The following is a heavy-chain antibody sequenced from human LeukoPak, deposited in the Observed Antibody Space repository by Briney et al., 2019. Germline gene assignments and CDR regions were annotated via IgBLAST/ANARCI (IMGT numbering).Heavy chain of an antibody. CDR1: GGSIRSYY. D-gene: IGHD3-22*01. CDR2: IFPSGIT. Sequence: SETLSLTCAVSGGSIRSYYWSWVRQSAGKGLERIGRIFPSGITDYNPSLQSRVTISVDTSKNQFSLKLSSVTAADTAVYYCARGLPKYYYDRSRGSERLDYWGQGTLVTVSS. CDR3: ARGLPKYYYDRSRGSERLDY. J-gene: IGHJ4*02. V-gene: IGHV4-4*07.